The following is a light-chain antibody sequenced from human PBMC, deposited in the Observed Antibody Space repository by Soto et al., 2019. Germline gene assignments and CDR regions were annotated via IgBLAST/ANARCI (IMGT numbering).Light chain of an antibody. CDR1: QSVSSSY. V-gene: IGKV3-20*01. CDR3: QQYGSSPT. Sequence: EIVLTQSPGTLSLSPGERATLSCRASQSVSSSYLAWYQHKPGQAPRLLIYDTSSRASDIPDRFSGSGSGTDFTLTISRLEPEDFAVYFCQQYGSSPTFGQGTKVDIK. J-gene: IGKJ1*01. CDR2: DTS.